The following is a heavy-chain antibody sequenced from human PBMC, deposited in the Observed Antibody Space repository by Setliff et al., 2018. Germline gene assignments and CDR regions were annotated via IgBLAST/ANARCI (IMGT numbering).Heavy chain of an antibody. CDR2: ISGSGGAT. D-gene: IGHD2-15*01. J-gene: IGHJ3*02. CDR3: ARGGAYSGGDI. V-gene: IGHV3-23*01. CDR1: GFTFSSYA. Sequence: GGSLRLSCAASGFTFSSYAMSWVRQAPGKGLEWVSGISGSGGATYYAASVKGRFSISRDNSENTLYLQMNSLRAEDTAVYYCARGGAYSGGDIWGQGAMVTVSS.